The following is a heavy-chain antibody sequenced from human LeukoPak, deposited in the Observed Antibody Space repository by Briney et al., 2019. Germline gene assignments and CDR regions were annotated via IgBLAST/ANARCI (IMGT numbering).Heavy chain of an antibody. CDR1: GYTSTSYG. V-gene: IGHV1-18*01. J-gene: IGHJ4*02. Sequence: GASVKVSCKASGYTSTSYGISWVRQAPGQGLEWMGWISAYNGNTNYAQKLQGRVTMTTDTSTSTAYMELRSLRSDDTAVYYCARDLGEWLVPGYSDYWGQGTLVTVSS. CDR3: ARDLGEWLVPGYSDY. CDR2: ISAYNGNT. D-gene: IGHD6-19*01.